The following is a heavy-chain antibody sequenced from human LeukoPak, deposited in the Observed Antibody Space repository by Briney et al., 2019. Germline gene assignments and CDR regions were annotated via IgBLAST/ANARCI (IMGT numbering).Heavy chain of an antibody. D-gene: IGHD3-22*01. Sequence: PGGSLRLSCAASGFTFDDYAMHWVRQAPGKGLEWVSGISWNSGSIGYADSVKGRFTISRDNSKNTLYLQMNSLRAEDTAVYYCARHYYDSSGSHPDFDYWGQGTLVTVSS. J-gene: IGHJ4*02. CDR2: ISWNSGSI. CDR3: ARHYYDSSGSHPDFDY. CDR1: GFTFDDYA. V-gene: IGHV3-9*01.